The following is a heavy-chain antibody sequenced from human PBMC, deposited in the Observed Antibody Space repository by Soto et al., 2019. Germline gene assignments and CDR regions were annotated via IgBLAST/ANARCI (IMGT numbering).Heavy chain of an antibody. CDR1: GGSISSSSYY. D-gene: IGHD1-26*01. CDR2: IYYSGST. J-gene: IGHJ5*02. CDR3: ASRRSRGRALLFDP. V-gene: IGHV4-39*01. Sequence: PSETLSLTCTVSGGSISSSSYYWGWIRHPPGKGLEWIGSIYYSGSTYYNPSLKSRVTISVDTSKNQFSLKLSSVTAADTAVYYCASRRSRGRALLFDPWGQGTLVTVSP.